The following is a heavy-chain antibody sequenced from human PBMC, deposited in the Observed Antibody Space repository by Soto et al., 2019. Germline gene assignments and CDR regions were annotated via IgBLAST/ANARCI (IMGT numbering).Heavy chain of an antibody. D-gene: IGHD1-1*01. CDR2: INPTGGST. Sequence: QVELVQSGAEVKKPGASVKISCKASGYTFTTYFMHWVRQAPGQGLEWMGIINPTGGSTTYAEKFQGRVTMTRDTSTTTVYMELTSLRSDDTAVYYCARDLVRGHNRMDVWGQGTTVTVTS. V-gene: IGHV1-46*01. CDR1: GYTFTTYF. CDR3: ARDLVRGHNRMDV. J-gene: IGHJ6*02.